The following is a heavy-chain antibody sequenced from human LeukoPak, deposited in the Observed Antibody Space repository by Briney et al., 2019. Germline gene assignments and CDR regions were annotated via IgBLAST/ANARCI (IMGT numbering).Heavy chain of an antibody. CDR2: ISAYNGNT. Sequence: ASVKVSCKASGYTFTSYGISWVRQAPGQGPEWMGWISAYNGNTNYAQKLQGRVTMTTDTSTSTACMELRSLRSDDTAVYYCARVWGNYDYVWGSFHYYYGMDVWGQGTTVTVSS. D-gene: IGHD3-16*01. V-gene: IGHV1-18*01. CDR1: GYTFTSYG. J-gene: IGHJ6*02. CDR3: ARVWGNYDYVWGSFHYYYGMDV.